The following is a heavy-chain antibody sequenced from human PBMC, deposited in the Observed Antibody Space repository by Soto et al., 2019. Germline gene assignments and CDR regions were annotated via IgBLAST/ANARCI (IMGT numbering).Heavy chain of an antibody. D-gene: IGHD3-22*01. J-gene: IGHJ3*02. CDR3: ASNLHRYYDSSGYYYVNAFDI. CDR2: IIPIFGTA. V-gene: IGHV1-69*06. CDR1: GGTFSSYA. Sequence: QVQLVQSGAEVKKPGSSVKVSCKASGGTFSSYAISWVRQAPGQGLEWMGGIIPIFGTANYAQKFQGRVTITADKSTSTAYRELSSLRSEDTAVYYCASNLHRYYDSSGYYYVNAFDIWGQGTMVTVSS.